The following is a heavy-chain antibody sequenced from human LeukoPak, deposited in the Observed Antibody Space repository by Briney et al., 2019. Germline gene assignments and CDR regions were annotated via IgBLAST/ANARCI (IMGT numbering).Heavy chain of an antibody. CDR3: ASPQALAAMPVDYYYGMDV. J-gene: IGHJ6*02. CDR1: GGTFSSYA. D-gene: IGHD2-2*01. CDR2: IIPIFGTA. Sequence: SVKVSCKASGGTFSSYAISWVRQAPGQGLEWMGGIIPIFGTANYAQKFQGRVTITADESTSTAYMELSSLRSEDTAVYYCASPQALAAMPVDYYYGMDVWGQGTTVTVSS. V-gene: IGHV1-69*13.